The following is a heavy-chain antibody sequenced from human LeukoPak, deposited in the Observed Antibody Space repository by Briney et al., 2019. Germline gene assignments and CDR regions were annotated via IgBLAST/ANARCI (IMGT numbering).Heavy chain of an antibody. D-gene: IGHD3-3*01. V-gene: IGHV4-61*05. J-gene: IGHJ4*02. CDR2: IYFSEST. CDR3: ARLFGADYFDS. Sequence: SETLSLTCTVSGGSISSSSYYWGWIRQPAGKGLEWIGRIYFSESTNYNPSLKSRVTMSVDMSKNQFSLKLTSVTAADTAVYYCARLFGADYFDSWGQGTLVTVSS. CDR1: GGSISSSSYY.